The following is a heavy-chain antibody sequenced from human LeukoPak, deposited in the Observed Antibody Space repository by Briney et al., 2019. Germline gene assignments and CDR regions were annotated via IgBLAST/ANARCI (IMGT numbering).Heavy chain of an antibody. Sequence: GGSLRLSCAASGFTFSNSAMHWVRQVPGKGLEYVSAVSSNGDSTYYADSVKGRFTITRDNSKNTLYLQMASLRPEGTAVYYCARGPVASIYYYYYMDVWGKGATVAVSS. D-gene: IGHD5-12*01. V-gene: IGHV3-64*02. CDR2: VSSNGDST. J-gene: IGHJ6*03. CDR1: GFTFSNSA. CDR3: ARGPVASIYYYYYMDV.